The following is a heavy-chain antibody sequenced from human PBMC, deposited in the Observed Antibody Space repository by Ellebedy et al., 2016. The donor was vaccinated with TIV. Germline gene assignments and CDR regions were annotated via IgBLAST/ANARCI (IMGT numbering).Heavy chain of an antibody. D-gene: IGHD1-1*01. CDR2: ISGSGGST. CDR3: AKDTRTVMSNYYGMDV. J-gene: IGHJ6*02. Sequence: PGGSLRLSCAASGFTFSSYAMSWVRQAPGKGLEWVSAISGSGGSTYYADSVKGRFTISRDNSKNTLYLQMNSLRAEDTAVYYCAKDTRTVMSNYYGMDVWGQGTTVTVSS. V-gene: IGHV3-23*01. CDR1: GFTFSSYA.